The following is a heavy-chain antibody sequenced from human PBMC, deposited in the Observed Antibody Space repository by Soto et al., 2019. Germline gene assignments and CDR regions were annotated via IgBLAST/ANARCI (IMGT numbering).Heavy chain of an antibody. J-gene: IGHJ6*02. V-gene: IGHV3-23*01. D-gene: IGHD3-10*01. Sequence: PGGSLKLSCAASGFTFSSYAMSWVRQAPGEGLAWVSTITGGGDKTYYADSVKGRFTISRDNSKNTVYLQMNSLRAEDTAIYYCAKVYQFGSAMDVWGQGTTVTVSS. CDR2: ITGGGDKT. CDR3: AKVYQFGSAMDV. CDR1: GFTFSSYA.